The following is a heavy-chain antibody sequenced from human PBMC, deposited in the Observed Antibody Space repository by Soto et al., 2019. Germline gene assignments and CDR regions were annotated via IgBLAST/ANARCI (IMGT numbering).Heavy chain of an antibody. J-gene: IGHJ4*02. CDR3: ARTTVVGATSRGISH. V-gene: IGHV3-21*01. D-gene: IGHD1-26*01. CDR1: GFTFTSYN. Sequence: GGSLRLSCAASGFTFTSYNMNWVRQAPGKGLEWLSSISSSSTYIYYADSVKGRFTISRDNPKNSLYLQLDSLRVEDTAVYYCARTTVVGATSRGISHWGPGTLVTVS. CDR2: ISSSSTYI.